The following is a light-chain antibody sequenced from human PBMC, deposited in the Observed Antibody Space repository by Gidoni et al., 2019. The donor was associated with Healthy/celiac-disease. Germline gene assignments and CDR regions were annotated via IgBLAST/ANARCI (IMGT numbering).Light chain of an antibody. CDR2: GAS. Sequence: EIVMPQSPATLAVDPVERATLSCRASQSVSSNLAWYQQKPGQAPRLLIYGASTRATGIPARFSGSGSGTEFTLTISSLQSEDFAVYYCQQYNNWPPWTFGQGTKVEIK. J-gene: IGKJ1*01. CDR1: QSVSSN. V-gene: IGKV3-15*01. CDR3: QQYNNWPPWT.